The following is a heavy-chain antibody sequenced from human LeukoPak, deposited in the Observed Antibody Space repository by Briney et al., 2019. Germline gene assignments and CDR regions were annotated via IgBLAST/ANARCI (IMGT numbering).Heavy chain of an antibody. Sequence: PGGSLRLSCAASGFTFSGSAMHWVRQASGKGLEWVGRIRSKANSYVTPYAASVKGRFTISSDDSKNTAYLQMNSLKTEDTAVYYCTRRGRYSGSYKRDYWGQGTLVTVSS. V-gene: IGHV3-73*01. CDR1: GFTFSGSA. CDR2: IRSKANSYVT. D-gene: IGHD1-26*01. J-gene: IGHJ4*02. CDR3: TRRGRYSGSYKRDY.